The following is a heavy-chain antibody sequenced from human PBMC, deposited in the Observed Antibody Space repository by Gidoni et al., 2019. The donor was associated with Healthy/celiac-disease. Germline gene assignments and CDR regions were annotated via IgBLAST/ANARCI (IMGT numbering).Heavy chain of an antibody. Sequence: EVQLVESGGGLVKPGGSLRLSCAASGFTFSSYSMTWVRQAPGKGLEWVPSISSSSSYISYADSVKGRFTISRDNAKNSLYLQMNSLRAEDTAVYYCARAGYGSGTYYFDYWGQGTLVTVSS. J-gene: IGHJ4*02. CDR1: GFTFSSYS. CDR3: ARAGYGSGTYYFDY. V-gene: IGHV3-21*01. CDR2: ISSSSSYI. D-gene: IGHD3-10*01.